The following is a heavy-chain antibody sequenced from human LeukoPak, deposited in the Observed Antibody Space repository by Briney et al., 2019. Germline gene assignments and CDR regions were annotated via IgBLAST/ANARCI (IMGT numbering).Heavy chain of an antibody. J-gene: IGHJ4*02. Sequence: QPGGSLRLSCAASGFSFSYHGMNWVRQAPGKGLEWLSGVSPPGGGTYYADSVKGRFTISRDNSKNTLYLQMNSLRAEDTAVYYCAKRWSGYHSSEVWGQGTLVTVSS. D-gene: IGHD3-3*01. CDR1: GFSFSYHG. V-gene: IGHV3-NL1*01. CDR3: AKRWSGYHSSEV. CDR2: VSPPGGGT.